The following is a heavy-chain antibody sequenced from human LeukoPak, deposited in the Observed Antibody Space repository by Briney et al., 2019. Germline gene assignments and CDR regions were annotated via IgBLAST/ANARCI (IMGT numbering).Heavy chain of an antibody. CDR1: GGSISSYY. J-gene: IGHJ4*02. CDR3: ARGGYSSGWWDY. V-gene: IGHV4-4*07. D-gene: IGHD6-19*01. CDR2: IYTSGST. Sequence: SETLSHTCAVSGGSISSYYWSWIRRPAGKGLEWIGRIYTSGSTNYNPSLKSRVTMSVDTSKNQFSLKLSSVTAADTAVYYCARGGYSSGWWDYWGQGTLVTVSS.